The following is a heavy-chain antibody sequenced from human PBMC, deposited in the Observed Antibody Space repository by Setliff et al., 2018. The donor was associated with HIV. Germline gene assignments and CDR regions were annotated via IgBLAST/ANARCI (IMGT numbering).Heavy chain of an antibody. V-gene: IGHV4-39*01. J-gene: IGHJ4*02. CDR2: IYYSGTT. CDR1: GGSISSSSYY. D-gene: IGHD3-10*01. Sequence: PSETLSLTCTVSGGSISSSSYYWGWIRQPPGRGLEWIGSIYYSGTTYYNESLKSRVTISVDTSKNQFSLKLNSVTAADTALYYCTRHAPSGELYYVDSWGQGILVTVSS. CDR3: TRHAPSGELYYVDS.